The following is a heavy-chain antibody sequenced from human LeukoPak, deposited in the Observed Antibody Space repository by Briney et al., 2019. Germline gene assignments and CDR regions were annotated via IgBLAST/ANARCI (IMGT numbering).Heavy chain of an antibody. Sequence: SETLSLTCAVYGGSFSGYYWSWIRQPPGKGLEWIGEINHSGSTNYNPSLKSRVTISVDTSKNQFSLKLSSVTAADTAVYYYARGVDYGVYYFDYWGQGTLVTVSS. D-gene: IGHD4-17*01. J-gene: IGHJ4*02. V-gene: IGHV4-34*01. CDR1: GGSFSGYY. CDR2: INHSGST. CDR3: ARGVDYGVYYFDY.